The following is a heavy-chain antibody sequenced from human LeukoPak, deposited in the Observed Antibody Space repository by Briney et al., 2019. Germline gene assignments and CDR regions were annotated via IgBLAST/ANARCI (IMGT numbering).Heavy chain of an antibody. Sequence: SETLSLTCTVSGGSISSGGYYWSWIRQHPGKGLEWIGYIYYSGSTYYNPSLESRVTISVDTSKNQFSLKLSSVTAADTAVYYCARGAHYDFWSGYYQYYFDYWGQGTLVTVSS. CDR3: ARGAHYDFWSGYYQYYFDY. J-gene: IGHJ4*02. D-gene: IGHD3-3*01. V-gene: IGHV4-31*03. CDR2: IYYSGST. CDR1: GGSISSGGYY.